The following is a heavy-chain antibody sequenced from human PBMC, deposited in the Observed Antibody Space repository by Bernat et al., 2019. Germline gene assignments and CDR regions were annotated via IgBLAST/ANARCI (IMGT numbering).Heavy chain of an antibody. V-gene: IGHV4-31*03. CDR1: GDSISSAAYY. D-gene: IGHD4-17*01. CDR2: ICYSGTT. CDR3: ARKRDDGDYHFDY. Sequence: QVQLQESGPGLVKPSQTLSLTCTVSGDSISSAAYYWSWIRQHPGKGLEWIAYICYSGTTYYNPSLKSRVSISVDTSRNQFSLQLDSVTAADTAVYYCARKRDDGDYHFDYWGQGTLVTVSS. J-gene: IGHJ4*02.